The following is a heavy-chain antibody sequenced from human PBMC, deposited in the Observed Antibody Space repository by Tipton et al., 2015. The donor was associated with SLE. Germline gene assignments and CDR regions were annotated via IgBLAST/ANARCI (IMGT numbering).Heavy chain of an antibody. J-gene: IGHJ4*02. D-gene: IGHD3-3*01. V-gene: IGHV4-59*01. Sequence: LRLSCTVSGGSTGSDYWNWIRQPPGKGLEYIGDIFYGGGANYNPSLMSRVTISVDTSKNQFFLRLSSVTAADTAVYYCASSPGVSLFRVVTYFDPWGQGILVPVP. CDR1: GGSTGSDY. CDR2: IFYGGGA. CDR3: ASSPGVSLFRVVTYFDP.